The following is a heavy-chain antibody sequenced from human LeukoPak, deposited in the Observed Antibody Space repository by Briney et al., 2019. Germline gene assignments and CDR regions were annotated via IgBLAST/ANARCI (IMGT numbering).Heavy chain of an antibody. V-gene: IGHV3-30*02. Sequence: GGSLRLSCAASGFTFSSYGMHWVRQAPGKGLEWVAFIRYDGSNKYYADSVKGRFTISRDNSKNTLYLQMNCLRAEDTAVYYCAKMNYDFWSGYSPEIYYMDVWGKGTTVSVSS. D-gene: IGHD3-3*01. J-gene: IGHJ6*03. CDR2: IRYDGSNK. CDR1: GFTFSSYG. CDR3: AKMNYDFWSGYSPEIYYMDV.